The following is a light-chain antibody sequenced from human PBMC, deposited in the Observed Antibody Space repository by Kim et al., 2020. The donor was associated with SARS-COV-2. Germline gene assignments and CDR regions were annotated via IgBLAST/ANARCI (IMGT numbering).Light chain of an antibody. V-gene: IGLV3-19*01. CDR2: GKN. CDR3: NFRDSSGNHLGV. CDR1: SLRNYY. Sequence: SSELTQDPAVSVALGQTVRITCQGDSLRNYYASWYQQKPGQAPVLVIYGKNNRPSGIPDRFSGSSSGNTASMTITGAQAEDEADYYCNFRDSSGNHLGVF. J-gene: IGLJ1*01.